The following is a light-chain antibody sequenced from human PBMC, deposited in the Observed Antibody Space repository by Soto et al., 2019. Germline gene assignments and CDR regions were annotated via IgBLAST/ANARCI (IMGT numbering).Light chain of an antibody. J-gene: IGKJ1*01. CDR2: GAS. V-gene: IGKV3-20*01. CDR3: KQYGSTWP. Sequence: IVLTQYPGTLALSPGERATLSCRAIQSVRSSYLAWYQQKPGQAPRLLIYGASSRATGIQDRFSGGGSGTDFTLTISRLEPEDFAVYSCKQYGSTWPCGKGTKVE. CDR1: QSVRSSY.